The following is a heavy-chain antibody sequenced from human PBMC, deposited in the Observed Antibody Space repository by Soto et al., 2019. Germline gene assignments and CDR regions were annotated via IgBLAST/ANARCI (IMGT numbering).Heavy chain of an antibody. Sequence: GESLKISCKGSGYSFTSYWIGWVRQMPGKGLEWMGIIYPGDSDTRYSPSFQGQVTISADKSISTAYLPWSSLKASDTAMYYCAGHVVLSSNKYGMDVWGKGSTVTVAS. CDR1: GYSFTSYW. V-gene: IGHV5-51*01. D-gene: IGHD6-13*01. J-gene: IGHJ6*04. CDR2: IYPGDSDT. CDR3: AGHVVLSSNKYGMDV.